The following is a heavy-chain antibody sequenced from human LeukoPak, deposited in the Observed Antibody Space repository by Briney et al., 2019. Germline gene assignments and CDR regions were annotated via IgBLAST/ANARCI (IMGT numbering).Heavy chain of an antibody. D-gene: IGHD5-18*01. Sequence: GASVKVSCKASGYIFTDYYMHWVRQAPGQGLEWMAWINPKNGVTNYAQKFQGRVTMTRDTSINTAYMDLSRLRSDDTAVYYCAREGNTAIDTNWFDPWGQGTLVTVSS. CDR2: INPKNGVT. CDR3: AREGNTAIDTNWFDP. J-gene: IGHJ5*02. V-gene: IGHV1-2*02. CDR1: GYIFTDYY.